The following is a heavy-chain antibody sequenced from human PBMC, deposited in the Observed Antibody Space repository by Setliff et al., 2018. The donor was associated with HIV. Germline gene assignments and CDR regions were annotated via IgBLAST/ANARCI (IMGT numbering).Heavy chain of an antibody. CDR2: ISIGSGAAI. V-gene: IGHV3-21*01. Sequence: GGSLRLSCAASGFTFGDYSMSWVRQAPGRGLEWVSSISIGSGAAIYYAESVQGRFTVSRDNSKNSLYLQMNSLRPEDTAVYYCARRPEGYDYWVFYYWGQGTLVTVSS. D-gene: IGHD3-3*01. CDR1: GFTFGDYS. J-gene: IGHJ4*02. CDR3: ARRPEGYDYWVFYY.